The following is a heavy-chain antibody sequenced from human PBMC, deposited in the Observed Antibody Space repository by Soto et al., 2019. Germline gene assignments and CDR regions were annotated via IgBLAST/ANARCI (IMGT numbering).Heavy chain of an antibody. V-gene: IGHV3-23*01. Sequence: GGSLRLSCAASGFTFSSYAMSWVRQAPGKGLEWVSAISGSGGSTYYADSVKGRFTISRDNSKNTLYLQMNSLRAEDTAVYYCAKHLGQDIKFGGAGFDYWGQGTLVTVSS. J-gene: IGHJ4*02. D-gene: IGHD3-16*01. CDR1: GFTFSSYA. CDR3: AKHLGQDIKFGGAGFDY. CDR2: ISGSGGST.